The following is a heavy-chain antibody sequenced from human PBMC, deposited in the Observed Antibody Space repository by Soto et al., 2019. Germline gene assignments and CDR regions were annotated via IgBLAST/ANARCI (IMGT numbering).Heavy chain of an antibody. CDR2: ISAYNGNT. CDR3: ERCGLDYGMDV. Sequence: ASVKLSCTASGYTFTSSTMNWVLQAPGQRLEWMGWISAYNGNTNYAQKLQGRVTMTTDTSTSTAYMELRSLRSDDTGVYYCERCGLDYGMDVWGQGTTVTVSS. V-gene: IGHV1-18*01. D-gene: IGHD6-25*01. J-gene: IGHJ6*02. CDR1: GYTFTSST.